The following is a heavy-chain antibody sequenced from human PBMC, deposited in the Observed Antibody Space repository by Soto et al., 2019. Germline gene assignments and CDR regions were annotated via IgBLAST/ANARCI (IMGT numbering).Heavy chain of an antibody. J-gene: IGHJ6*02. CDR2: ISSGGSNK. Sequence: QVQLVESGGGVVQPGRSLRLSCAASGFTFSSYGMHWVRQAPGKGLEWVAVISSGGSNKYYADSVKGRFTISRDNSKNTVYMQMNSLRAEDTAVYYCAGALVLAKGGYYYGMAVWGLGSTVTVSS. V-gene: IGHV3-30*03. CDR3: AGALVLAKGGYYYGMAV. D-gene: IGHD2-8*02. CDR1: GFTFSSYG.